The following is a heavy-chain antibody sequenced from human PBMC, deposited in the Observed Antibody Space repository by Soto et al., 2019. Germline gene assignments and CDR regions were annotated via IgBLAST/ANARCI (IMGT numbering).Heavy chain of an antibody. CDR3: AKDRGGSLYHWFDP. Sequence: GSLRLSCAASGFTFSSYGMSWVRQAPGKGLEWVSVISDGGGSTFYADSVKRRFTISRDNSKNTLYLQMNGLRADDTAVYYCAKDRGGSLYHWFDPWGQGTLVTVSS. CDR2: ISDGGGST. CDR1: GFTFSSYG. V-gene: IGHV3-23*01. D-gene: IGHD6-13*01. J-gene: IGHJ5*02.